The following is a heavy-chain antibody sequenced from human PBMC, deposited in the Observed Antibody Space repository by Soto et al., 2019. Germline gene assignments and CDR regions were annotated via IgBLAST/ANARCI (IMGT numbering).Heavy chain of an antibody. CDR1: GFSFSSYW. J-gene: IGHJ6*03. CDR2: IKQDGNDL. D-gene: IGHD3-3*01. CDR3: VTTIFGVVTHSSYMDV. V-gene: IGHV3-7*01. Sequence: GGSLTLSCAASGFSFSSYWMSWVRQAPEKGLEWVANIKQDGNDLYFVDSVKGRFTISRDNAKNSLYLHMSSLRAEDTGVYYCVTTIFGVVTHSSYMDVWGKGTTVTVSS.